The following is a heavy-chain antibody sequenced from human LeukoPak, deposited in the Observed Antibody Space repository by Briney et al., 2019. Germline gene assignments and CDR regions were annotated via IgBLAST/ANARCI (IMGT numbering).Heavy chain of an antibody. CDR1: GDSVSSNNAA. V-gene: IGHV6-1*01. D-gene: IGHD3-22*01. CDR3: ARGDHFYYDTSGPLDH. Sequence: SQTLSLTCAISGDSVSSNNAAWNWIRQSPSRGLEWLGRTYYRSKWYNDYAVSVKSRITVNPDTSKNQFSLQLNAVTPDDTAVYYCARGDHFYYDTSGPLDHWGQGTLVTVSS. J-gene: IGHJ4*02. CDR2: TYYRSKWYN.